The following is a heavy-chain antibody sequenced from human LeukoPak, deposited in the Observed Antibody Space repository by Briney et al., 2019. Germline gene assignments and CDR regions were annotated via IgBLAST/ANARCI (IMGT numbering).Heavy chain of an antibody. CDR2: IYHSGST. D-gene: IGHD3-22*01. CDR1: GYSISGGYY. Sequence: SETLSLTCTVSGYSISGGYYWGWIRQPPGKGLEWIGSIYHSGSTYYNPSLKSRVTISVDTSKNQFSLKLSSVTAADTAVYYCARQDYDCSGYYQGVVSYFDYWGQGTLVTVSS. V-gene: IGHV4-38-2*02. J-gene: IGHJ4*02. CDR3: ARQDYDCSGYYQGVVSYFDY.